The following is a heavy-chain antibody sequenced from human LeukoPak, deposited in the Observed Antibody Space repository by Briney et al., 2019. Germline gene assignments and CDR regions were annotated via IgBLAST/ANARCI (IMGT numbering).Heavy chain of an antibody. CDR3: AREYCSDGTCYYYYGMDV. D-gene: IGHD2-15*01. CDR1: GFTVSNNY. J-gene: IGHJ6*02. Sequence: GGSLRLSCAASGFTVSNNYMSWLRQAPGKGLEWVSLIYSGGKTYYADSVKGRFIISRDNSKNTLYLQMNSLRAEDTAVYYCAREYCSDGTCYYYYGMDVWGHGTTDTVSS. CDR2: IYSGGKT. V-gene: IGHV3-53*01.